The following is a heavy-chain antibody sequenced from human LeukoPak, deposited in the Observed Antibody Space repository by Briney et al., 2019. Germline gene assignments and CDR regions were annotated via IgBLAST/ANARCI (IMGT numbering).Heavy chain of an antibody. V-gene: IGHV1-18*01. J-gene: IGHJ6*02. CDR1: GGTFSSYA. CDR3: ARDPRAPNYYYYGMDV. Sequence: ASVKVSCKASGGTFSSYAISWVRQAPGQGLEWMGWISAYNGNTNYAQKLQGRVTMTTDTSTSTAYMELRSLRSDDTAVYYCARDPRAPNYYYYGMDVWGQGTTVTVSS. CDR2: ISAYNGNT.